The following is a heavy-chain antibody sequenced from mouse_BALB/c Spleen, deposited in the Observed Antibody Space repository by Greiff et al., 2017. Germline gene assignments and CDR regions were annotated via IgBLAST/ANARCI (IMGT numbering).Heavy chain of an antibody. CDR3: ARHGYYGSAWFAY. J-gene: IGHJ3*01. CDR2: ISSGGGST. Sequence: EVMLVESGGGLVKPGGSLKLSCAASGFAFSSYDMSWVRQTPEKRLEWVAYISSGGGSTYYPDTVKGRFTISRDNAKNTLYLQMSSLKSEDTAMYYCARHGYYGSAWFAYWGQGTLVTVSA. D-gene: IGHD2-2*01. CDR1: GFAFSSYD. V-gene: IGHV5-12-1*01.